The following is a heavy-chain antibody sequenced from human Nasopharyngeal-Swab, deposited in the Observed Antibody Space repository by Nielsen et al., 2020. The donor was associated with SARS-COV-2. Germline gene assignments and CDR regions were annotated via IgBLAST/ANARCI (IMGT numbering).Heavy chain of an antibody. Sequence: RQAPGKGLEWIEEINHSGSTNYNPSLKSRVTISVDTSKNQFSLKLSSVTAADTAVYYCARGSVVPAAPAVDYFDYWGQGTLVTVSS. CDR2: INHSGST. D-gene: IGHD2-2*01. V-gene: IGHV4-34*01. J-gene: IGHJ4*02. CDR3: ARGSVVPAAPAVDYFDY.